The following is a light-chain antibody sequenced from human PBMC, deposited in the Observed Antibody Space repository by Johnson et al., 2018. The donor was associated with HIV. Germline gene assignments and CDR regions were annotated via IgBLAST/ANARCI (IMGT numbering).Light chain of an antibody. Sequence: QSVLTQPPSVSAAPGQKVTISCSGSSSNIGNNYVSWYQQLPGTAPKLLIYDIDKRPSGIPDRFSGSQSGTSATLDISGLQTGDEADYYCGTWDSSLSAYVFGTGTKVTVL. V-gene: IGLV1-51*01. CDR1: SSNIGNNY. CDR3: GTWDSSLSAYV. J-gene: IGLJ1*01. CDR2: DID.